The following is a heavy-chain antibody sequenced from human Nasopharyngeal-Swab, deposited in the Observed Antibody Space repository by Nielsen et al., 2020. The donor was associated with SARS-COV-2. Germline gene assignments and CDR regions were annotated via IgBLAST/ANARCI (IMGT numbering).Heavy chain of an antibody. CDR1: GFNFSSYA. Sequence: GGSLRLSCAASGFNFSSYAMSWVRQAPGKGLEWVSDISGSGGTTYYADSVKGRFTISRDNSKNTLYLQMNSLRAEDTAVYYCAKDRSLYCSSTSCSKKFDSWGRGTLVTVSS. CDR3: AKDRSLYCSSTSCSKKFDS. D-gene: IGHD2-2*01. J-gene: IGHJ4*02. V-gene: IGHV3-23*01. CDR2: ISGSGGTT.